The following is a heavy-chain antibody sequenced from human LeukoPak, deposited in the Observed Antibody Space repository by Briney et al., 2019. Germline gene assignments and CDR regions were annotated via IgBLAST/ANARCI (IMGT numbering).Heavy chain of an antibody. D-gene: IGHD3-22*01. CDR1: GFTFSSYS. CDR3: ARGINDRAGDY. Sequence: GGSLRLSCAASGFTFSSYSMNWVRQAPGKGLEWVSSISSSSSYIYYADSVKGRFTISRDNAKNSQYLQMNSLRAEDTAVYYCARGINDRAGDYWGQGTLVTVSS. CDR2: ISSSSSYI. V-gene: IGHV3-21*01. J-gene: IGHJ4*02.